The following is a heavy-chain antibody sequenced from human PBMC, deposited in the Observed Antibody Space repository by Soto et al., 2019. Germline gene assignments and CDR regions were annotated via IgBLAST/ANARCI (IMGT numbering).Heavy chain of an antibody. J-gene: IGHJ5*02. CDR2: IYYSGST. Sequence: PSETLSLTCTVSGGSISSGGYYWSWIRQNPGKGLEWIGYIYYSGSTYYNPSLKSRVTISVDKSKNQLSLKLSYVTAADTAVYYCARDLRRAYNWFDPWGQGTLVTVS. CDR1: GGSISSGGYY. CDR3: ARDLRRAYNWFDP. V-gene: IGHV4-31*02. D-gene: IGHD3-10*01.